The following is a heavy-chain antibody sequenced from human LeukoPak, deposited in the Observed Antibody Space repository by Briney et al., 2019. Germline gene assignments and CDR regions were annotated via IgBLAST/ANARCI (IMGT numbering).Heavy chain of an antibody. V-gene: IGHV3-48*03. CDR1: GFSFSVYE. CDR2: ISSSGTTT. Sequence: PGGSLRLSCAASGFSFSVYEMHWVRQAPGKGLEWISDISSSGTTTYYADSVKGRFTISRDNAKNSLYLQMNSLRAEDTAVYYCATLTVATSFDCWGQGTLVTVSS. CDR3: ATLTVATSFDC. J-gene: IGHJ4*02. D-gene: IGHD4-17*01.